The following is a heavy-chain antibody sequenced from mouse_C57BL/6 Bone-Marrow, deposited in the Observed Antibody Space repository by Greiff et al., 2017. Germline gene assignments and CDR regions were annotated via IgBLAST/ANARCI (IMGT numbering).Heavy chain of an antibody. V-gene: IGHV7-3*01. J-gene: IGHJ4*01. Sequence: EVMLVESGGGLVQPGGSLSLSCAASGFTFTDYYMSWVRQPPGKALEWLGVIRNKANGYTTEYSASVKGRFTISRDNSQSILYLQMNALRAEDSATYYWARYNGGHYYAMDYWGQGTSVTVSS. CDR1: GFTFTDYY. CDR2: IRNKANGYTT. CDR3: ARYNGGHYYAMDY.